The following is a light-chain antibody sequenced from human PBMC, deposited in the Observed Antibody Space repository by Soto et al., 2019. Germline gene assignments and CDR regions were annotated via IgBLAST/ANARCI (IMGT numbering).Light chain of an antibody. CDR1: QSVSNN. CDR2: GAS. V-gene: IGKV3-15*01. J-gene: IGKJ2*01. Sequence: EIVMTQSPATLSVSPGERATLSCRASQSVSNNLAWYQQKPGQAPRLLTYGASARATGIPARFSGSGSGTEFTLTISSLQSEDFAVYYCQQYNNWPYTFGQGTKLEIK. CDR3: QQYNNWPYT.